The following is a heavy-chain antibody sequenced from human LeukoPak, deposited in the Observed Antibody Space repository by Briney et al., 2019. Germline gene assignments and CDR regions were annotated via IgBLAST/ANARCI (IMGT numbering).Heavy chain of an antibody. CDR2: IYYSGST. D-gene: IGHD6-19*01. V-gene: IGHV4-61*08. Sequence: PSQTLSLTCIVSGGSISSGGYYWSWIRQPPGKGLEWIGYIYYSGSTNYNPSLKSRVTISVDTSKNQFSLKLSSVTAADTAVYYCARVGSSGWSDAFDIWGQGTMVAVSS. J-gene: IGHJ3*02. CDR3: ARVGSSGWSDAFDI. CDR1: GGSISSGGYY.